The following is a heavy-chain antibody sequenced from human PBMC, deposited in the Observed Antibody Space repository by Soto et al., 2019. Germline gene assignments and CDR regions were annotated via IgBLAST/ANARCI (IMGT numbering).Heavy chain of an antibody. Sequence: QVQLVESGGDVVQPGRSLRLSCAASGFTFSSFGMHWVRQAPGKGLEWVAVASYDGSYKYYADSVKGRFTISRDNSKNTLYLQMNSLRAEDTAVYYCAKERSVVATTPDFDYWGQGTLVTVSS. CDR3: AKERSVVATTPDFDY. CDR2: ASYDGSYK. J-gene: IGHJ4*02. D-gene: IGHD5-12*01. V-gene: IGHV3-30*18. CDR1: GFTFSSFG.